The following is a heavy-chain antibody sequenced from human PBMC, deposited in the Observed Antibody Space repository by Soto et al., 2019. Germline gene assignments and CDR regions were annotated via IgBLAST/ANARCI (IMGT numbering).Heavy chain of an antibody. D-gene: IGHD3-3*02. Sequence: QSGGSLRLSCAASGFTFSSSGMHWVRQAPGKGLEWVAVISYDGSNKYHADSVKGRFTISRDNSKNTLYLQMNSLRVEDTAVYYCAKDWSFYGMDVWGQGTTVTVSS. J-gene: IGHJ6*02. CDR2: ISYDGSNK. V-gene: IGHV3-30*18. CDR3: AKDWSFYGMDV. CDR1: GFTFSSSG.